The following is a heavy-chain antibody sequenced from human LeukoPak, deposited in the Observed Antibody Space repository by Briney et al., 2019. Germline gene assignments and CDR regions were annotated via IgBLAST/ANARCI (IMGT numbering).Heavy chain of an antibody. J-gene: IGHJ2*01. CDR1: GVTVSSYR. V-gene: IGHV3-7*01. D-gene: IGHD2-8*01. CDR2: INQDGSEI. Sequence: QSGGSLRLSCTVSGVTVSSYRKSWIRQAPGKGLEWLANINQDGSEIYYVDSVKGRFTISRDNGKNSLYLQINSLRADNTALYYSRPYTTSIMRVRMANWDFDLWGRGTLVTVSS. CDR3: RPYTTSIMRVRMANWDFDL.